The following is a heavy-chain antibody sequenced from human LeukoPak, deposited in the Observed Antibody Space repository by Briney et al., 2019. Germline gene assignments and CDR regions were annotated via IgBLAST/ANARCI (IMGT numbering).Heavy chain of an antibody. CDR1: GGSISSYY. CDR3: ARTVWYCSSTSCYERWFDP. CDR2: IYTSGST. V-gene: IGHV4-4*07. J-gene: IGHJ5*02. Sequence: PSETLSLTCTVSGGSISSYYWSWIRQPAGKGLEWIGRIYTSGSTNYNPSLKSRVTMSVDTSKNQFSLKLSSVTAADTAVYYCARTVWYCSSTSCYERWFDPWGQGTLVTVSS. D-gene: IGHD2-2*01.